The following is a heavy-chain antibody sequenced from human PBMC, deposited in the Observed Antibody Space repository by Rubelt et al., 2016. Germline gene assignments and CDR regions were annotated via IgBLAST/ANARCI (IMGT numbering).Heavy chain of an antibody. Sequence: EVQLVESGGGLVEPGGSLRLSCAASGFTFSDAWMTWVRQVPGKGLEWVANIKEDGSERYYVDSVKGRFTISRDNARNSLYRQRISLRVEDTAVYYCARGRTLGYWGQGALVTVSS. V-gene: IGHV3-7*01. D-gene: IGHD2/OR15-2a*01. CDR3: ARGRTLGY. J-gene: IGHJ4*02. CDR1: GFTFSDAW. CDR2: IKEDGSER.